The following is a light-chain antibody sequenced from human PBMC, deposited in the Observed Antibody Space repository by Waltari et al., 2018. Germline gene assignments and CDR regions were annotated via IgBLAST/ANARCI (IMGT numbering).Light chain of an antibody. CDR1: QGIRNY. V-gene: IGKV1-16*02. J-gene: IGKJ1*01. Sequence: DIKMNQSPSLLSASVGDRVTITCRASQGIRNYLAWFQQKPGKATKSLINAVSSLQSGVPSKFSGSGSGTDFTLTISSLQPEDSATYYCQQYHSYPLTFGQGTKVEIK. CDR2: AVS. CDR3: QQYHSYPLT.